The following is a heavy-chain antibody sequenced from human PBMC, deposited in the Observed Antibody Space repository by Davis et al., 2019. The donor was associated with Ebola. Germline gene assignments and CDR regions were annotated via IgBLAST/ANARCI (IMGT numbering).Heavy chain of an antibody. CDR3: ARDYYFNYYDSSGPDY. V-gene: IGHV3-30*03. CDR2: ISYDGSNK. J-gene: IGHJ4*02. CDR1: GFTFSIYG. Sequence: GESLKISCAASGFTFSIYGMHWVRQAPGKGLEWVAVISYDGSNKYHADSVQGRFTISRDNSKNTLYLQMNSLRAEDTAVYYCARDYYFNYYDSSGPDYWGQGTLVTVSS. D-gene: IGHD3-22*01.